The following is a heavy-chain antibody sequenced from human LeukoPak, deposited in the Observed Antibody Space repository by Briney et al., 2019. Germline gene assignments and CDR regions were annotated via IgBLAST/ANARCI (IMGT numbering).Heavy chain of an antibody. V-gene: IGHV4-59*08. D-gene: IGHD3-3*02. CDR1: GGSISSYY. CDR2: IYYSGTT. CDR3: ARHLRSFPDY. Sequence: SETLSLTCTVSGGSISSYYWSWIRQPPGKGLEWLGYIYYSGTTNYNPSLKSRLTMSLDTSKKHLSLRLTSVSAAETAVYYCARHLRSFPDYWGQGTLVTVSS. J-gene: IGHJ4*02.